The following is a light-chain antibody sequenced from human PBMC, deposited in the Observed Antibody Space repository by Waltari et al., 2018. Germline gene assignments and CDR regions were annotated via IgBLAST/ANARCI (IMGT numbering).Light chain of an antibody. CDR1: QSLLHSNGYNY. Sequence: ISCRSSQSLLHSNGYNYLDWYLQKPGQSPQVLIYLGSNRASGVTDRFSGSGSGTDFTLKISRVEAEDVGVYYCMQALQTPFTFGQGTKLEIK. V-gene: IGKV2-28*01. CDR2: LGS. J-gene: IGKJ2*01. CDR3: MQALQTPFT.